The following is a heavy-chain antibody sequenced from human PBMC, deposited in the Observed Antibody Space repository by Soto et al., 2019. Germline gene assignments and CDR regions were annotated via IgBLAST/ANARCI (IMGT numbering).Heavy chain of an antibody. J-gene: IGHJ3*02. CDR2: MNPNSGNT. D-gene: IGHD6-6*01. Sequence: ASVNVSCKASGYTFTSYDINWVRQATGQGLEWMGWMNPNSGNTGYAQKFQGRVTMTRNTSISTAYMELSSLRSEDTAVYYCARERYSSSSNAFDIWGQGTMVTVSS. CDR1: GYTFTSYD. CDR3: ARERYSSSSNAFDI. V-gene: IGHV1-8*01.